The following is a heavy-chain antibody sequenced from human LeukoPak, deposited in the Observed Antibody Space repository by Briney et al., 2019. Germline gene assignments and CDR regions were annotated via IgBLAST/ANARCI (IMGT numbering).Heavy chain of an antibody. CDR2: INPNSGGT. J-gene: IGHJ4*02. CDR3: ATQNRDFWSGYYLAY. V-gene: IGHV1-2*02. Sequence: ASVKVSCKASGYTFTGYYMHWVRQAPGQGLEWMGWINPNSGGTNYAQKFQGRVTMTRDTSISTAYMELSRLRSDDTAVYYCATQNRDFWSGYYLAYWGQGTLVTVSS. D-gene: IGHD3-3*01. CDR1: GYTFTGYY.